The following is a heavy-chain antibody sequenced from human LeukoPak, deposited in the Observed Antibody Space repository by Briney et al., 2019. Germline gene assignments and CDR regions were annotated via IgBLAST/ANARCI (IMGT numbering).Heavy chain of an antibody. V-gene: IGHV3-7*01. CDR2: IKQDGSEK. CDR3: VREFGSGPPAL. D-gene: IGHD3-16*01. Sequence: PGGSLRLSCAASGFTFSSYWMAWVRQAPGKGLEWVANIKQDGSEKYYVDSVKGRFTISRDNAKNSLYLQMNSLRAEDTAVFYCVREFGSGPPALWGQGTLVSVYS. CDR1: GFTFSSYW. J-gene: IGHJ4*02.